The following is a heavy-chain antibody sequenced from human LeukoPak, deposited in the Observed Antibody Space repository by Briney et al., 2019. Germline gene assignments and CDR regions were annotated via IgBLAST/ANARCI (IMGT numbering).Heavy chain of an antibody. CDR1: GYTFTSYG. Sequence: GASVKVSCKASGYTFTSYGISWVRQAPGQGLEWMGWISAYNGNTNYAQKLQGRVTVTTDTSTSTAYMELRSLRSDDTAVCYCARDMVRGVIQRAYYYGMDVWGKGTTVTVSS. CDR2: ISAYNGNT. D-gene: IGHD3-10*01. V-gene: IGHV1-18*04. CDR3: ARDMVRGVIQRAYYYGMDV. J-gene: IGHJ6*04.